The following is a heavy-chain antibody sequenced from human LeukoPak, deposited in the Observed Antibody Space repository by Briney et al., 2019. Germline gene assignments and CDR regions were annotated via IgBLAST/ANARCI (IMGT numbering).Heavy chain of an antibody. J-gene: IGHJ4*02. D-gene: IGHD6-13*01. CDR1: GGTFSSYA. Sequence: SVKVSCKASGGTFSSYAISWVRQAPGQGLEWMGGIIPIFGTANYAQKFQGRVTMTEDTSTDTAYMELSSLRSEDTAVYYCATAAGLLYFDYWGQGTLVTVSS. V-gene: IGHV1-69*06. CDR3: ATAAGLLYFDY. CDR2: IIPIFGTA.